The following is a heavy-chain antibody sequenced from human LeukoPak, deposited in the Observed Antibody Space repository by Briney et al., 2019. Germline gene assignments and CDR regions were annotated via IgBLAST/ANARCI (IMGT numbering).Heavy chain of an antibody. J-gene: IGHJ4*02. Sequence: GGSLRLSCAASGFTFSSYWMSWVRQAPGKGLEWVANIKQDGSEKYYVDSVKGRFTISRDNAKNSLYLQMNSLRAEDTAVYYCAREGSPYYDSSGYDYGGQGTLVTVSS. V-gene: IGHV3-7*03. CDR3: AREGSPYYDSSGYDY. D-gene: IGHD3-22*01. CDR1: GFTFSSYW. CDR2: IKQDGSEK.